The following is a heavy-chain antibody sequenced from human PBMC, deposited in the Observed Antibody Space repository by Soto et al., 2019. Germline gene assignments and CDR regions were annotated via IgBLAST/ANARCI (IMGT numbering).Heavy chain of an antibody. D-gene: IGHD2-15*01. CDR2: ISKDGSRK. V-gene: IGHV3-30*18. Sequence: QVQLVESGGGAVQPGRSLRLSCAASGFMFSGFGMHWVLQAPGKGLQWVAGISKDGSRKYYVDSVKGRFTISRDNSRKTLSLQMNSLRSEDTAVYCCANPSGYDFGLGGHDEASDMWGQGTVVTVFS. CDR3: ANPSGYDFGLGGHDEASDM. CDR1: GFMFSGFG. J-gene: IGHJ3*02.